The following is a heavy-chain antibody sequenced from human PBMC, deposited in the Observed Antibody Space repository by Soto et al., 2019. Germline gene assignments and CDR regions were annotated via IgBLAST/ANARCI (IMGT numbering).Heavy chain of an antibody. J-gene: IGHJ2*01. CDR3: ARRALQYCSGGSCQPDLYFDL. Sequence: QVQLVQSGAEVKKPGASVKVSCTVSGYTFTSYGISWVRQAPGQGLERMGWISAYSGNTNYAQKLQGRVTITTDTSTSTVYMELRSLRSDDTAVYYCARRALQYCSGGSCQPDLYFDLWGRGTLVTVSS. CDR1: GYTFTSYG. V-gene: IGHV1-18*01. D-gene: IGHD2-15*01. CDR2: ISAYSGNT.